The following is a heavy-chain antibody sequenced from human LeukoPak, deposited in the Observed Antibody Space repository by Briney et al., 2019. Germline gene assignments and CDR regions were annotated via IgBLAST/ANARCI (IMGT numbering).Heavy chain of an antibody. J-gene: IGHJ5*02. CDR2: ISYDGSNK. Sequence: GGSLRLSCAASGFTFSSYAMSWVRQAPGKGLEWVAVISYDGSNKYYADSVKGRFTISRDNSKNTLYLQMNSLRAEDTAVYYCAKDWDDITILPWFDPWGQGTLVTVSS. D-gene: IGHD3-9*01. CDR1: GFTFSSYA. V-gene: IGHV3-30*18. CDR3: AKDWDDITILPWFDP.